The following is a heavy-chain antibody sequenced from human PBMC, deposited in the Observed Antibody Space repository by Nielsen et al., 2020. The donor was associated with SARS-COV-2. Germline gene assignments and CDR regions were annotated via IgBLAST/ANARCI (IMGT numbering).Heavy chain of an antibody. J-gene: IGHJ3*01. CDR2: IKQDGSEK. CDR1: GFTLSSQC. Sequence: GESLKISCAASGFTLSSQCMGWVRQAPGKGLEWVADIKQDGSEKVYVDSVKGRFTIFRDNAKNSLYLQMNSLRAEDTAIYYCARDWSRAFDVWGQGTMVTVSS. CDR3: ARDWSRAFDV. V-gene: IGHV3-7*01.